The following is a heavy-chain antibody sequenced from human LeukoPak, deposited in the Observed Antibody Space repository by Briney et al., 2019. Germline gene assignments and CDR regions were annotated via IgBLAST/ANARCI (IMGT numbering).Heavy chain of an antibody. CDR3: ARDPGAAAGPVDY. D-gene: IGHD6-13*01. J-gene: IGHJ4*02. V-gene: IGHV4-39*07. Sequence: PGGSLRLSCAASGFTFSSYSMNWVRQPPGKGLEWVGSIYYSGSTYYNPSLKSRVTISVDTSKNQFSLKLSSVTAADTAVYYCARDPGAAAGPVDYWGQGTLVTVSS. CDR2: IYYSGST. CDR1: GFTFSSYS.